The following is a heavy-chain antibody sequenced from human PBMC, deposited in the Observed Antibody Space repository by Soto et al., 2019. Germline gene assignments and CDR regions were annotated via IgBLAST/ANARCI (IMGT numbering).Heavy chain of an antibody. D-gene: IGHD3-9*01. V-gene: IGHV4-31*03. CDR1: GGSISSGDYY. CDR2: IYSSGTT. CDR3: ARIPTYYDILTGPDQR. Sequence: SETLSLTCTVSGGSISSGDYYWTWIRQHPGKGLEWIGYIYSSGTTYYTPSLKSRVTISVDTSKNQFSLKLSSVTAADTAVYYCARIPTYYDILTGPDQRWGQGTLVTLSS. J-gene: IGHJ4*02.